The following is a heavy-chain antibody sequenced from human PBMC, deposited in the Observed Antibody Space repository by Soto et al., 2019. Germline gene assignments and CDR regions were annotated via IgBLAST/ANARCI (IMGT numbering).Heavy chain of an antibody. V-gene: IGHV1-69*01. CDR2: IIPIFGTA. Sequence: SVKVSCNASGGTFISYAIIWGRQAPGQGLEWMGGIIPIFGTANYAQKFQGRVTITADESTSTAYMELSSLRSEDTAVYYCASLKGHYYYYGMDVWGQGTTVTVSS. CDR1: GGTFISYA. CDR3: ASLKGHYYYYGMDV. J-gene: IGHJ6*02.